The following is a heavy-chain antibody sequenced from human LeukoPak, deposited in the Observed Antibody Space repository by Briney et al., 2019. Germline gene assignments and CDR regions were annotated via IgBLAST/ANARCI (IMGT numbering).Heavy chain of an antibody. V-gene: IGHV4-59*01. CDR2: IYYSGST. J-gene: IGHJ4*02. Sequence: SETLSLTCTVSGGSISSYYWSWIRQPPGKGLEWVGYIYYSGSTNYNTSLKSRVTISVDTSKNKFSLKLSSVTAADTAVYYCARSAGGASFYYWGQGTLVTVSS. D-gene: IGHD1-26*01. CDR3: ARSAGGASFYY. CDR1: GGSISSYY.